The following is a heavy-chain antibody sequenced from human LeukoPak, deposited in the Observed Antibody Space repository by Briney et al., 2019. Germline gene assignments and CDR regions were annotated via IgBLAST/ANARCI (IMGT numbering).Heavy chain of an antibody. J-gene: IGHJ3*02. CDR1: GYSFTSYW. V-gene: IGHV5-51*03. Sequence: PRESLKISCKGSGYSFTSYWIGWVRQMPGKGLEWMGIIYPGDSDTRYSPSFQGQVTISADKSISTAYLQWSSLKASDTAMYYCASPHYYYDSSGLDAFDIWGQGTMVTVSS. CDR3: ASPHYYYDSSGLDAFDI. CDR2: IYPGDSDT. D-gene: IGHD3-22*01.